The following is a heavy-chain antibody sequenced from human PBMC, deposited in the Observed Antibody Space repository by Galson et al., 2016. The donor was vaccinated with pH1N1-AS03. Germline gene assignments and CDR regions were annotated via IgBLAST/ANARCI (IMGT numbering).Heavy chain of an antibody. CDR2: GGGAGGSA. Sequence: SLRLSCAASGFTFSSFAMNWVRQAPGKGLEWVAGGGGAGGSAHYADSVEGRFTISRDNSKNTLYLQMNSLRAEDTALYYCARDLGDYYDSSGNFDYWGQGTLVTVSS. CDR1: GFTFSSFA. CDR3: ARDLGDYYDSSGNFDY. V-gene: IGHV3-23*01. J-gene: IGHJ4*02. D-gene: IGHD3-22*01.